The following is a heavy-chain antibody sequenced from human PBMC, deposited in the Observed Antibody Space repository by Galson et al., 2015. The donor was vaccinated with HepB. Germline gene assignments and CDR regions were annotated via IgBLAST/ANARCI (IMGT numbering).Heavy chain of an antibody. J-gene: IGHJ5*02. V-gene: IGHV4-59*01. D-gene: IGHD6-13*01. CDR2: IYYSGST. CDR1: GGSISSYY. Sequence: SETLSLTCTVSGGSISSYYWSWIRQPPGKGLEWIGYIYYSGSTNYNPSLKSRVTISVDTSKNQFSLKLSSVTAADTAVYYCARGGGSSSWYQLGWFDPWGQGTLVTVSS. CDR3: ARGGGSSSWYQLGWFDP.